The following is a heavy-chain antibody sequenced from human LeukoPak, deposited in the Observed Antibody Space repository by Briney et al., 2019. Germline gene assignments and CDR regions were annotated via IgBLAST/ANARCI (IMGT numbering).Heavy chain of an antibody. CDR3: ARCLTYYYDSSGPSYWFDP. V-gene: IGHV4-30-2*01. CDR1: GGSISSGGYS. J-gene: IGHJ5*02. D-gene: IGHD3-22*01. Sequence: SETLSLTCAVSGGSISSGGYSWSWIRQPPGKGLEWIGYIYHSGSTYYNPSLKSRVTISVDRSKNQFSLKLSSVTAADTAVYYCARCLTYYYDSSGPSYWFDPWGQGTLVTVSS. CDR2: IYHSGST.